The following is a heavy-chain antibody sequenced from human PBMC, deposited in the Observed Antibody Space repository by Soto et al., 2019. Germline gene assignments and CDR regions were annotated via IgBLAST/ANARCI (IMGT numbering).Heavy chain of an antibody. V-gene: IGHV1-18*01. Sequence: QVQLMQSGAEVTKPGASVTLSCKTSGYTFMSYGLSWVRQAPGQGLEWMGWTVAGSGNRIYAQEFQDRINGNMDTSTNTSYMELRSLRSDDSALYFCARVAGYGSGSRHFDNWGQGTLVTVSS. J-gene: IGHJ4*02. D-gene: IGHD3-10*01. CDR3: ARVAGYGSGSRHFDN. CDR2: TVAGSGNR. CDR1: GYTFMSYG.